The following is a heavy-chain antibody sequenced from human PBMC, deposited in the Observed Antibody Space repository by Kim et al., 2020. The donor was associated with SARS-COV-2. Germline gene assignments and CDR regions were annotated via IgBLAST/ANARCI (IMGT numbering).Heavy chain of an antibody. CDR2: INPNSGGT. V-gene: IGHV1-2*02. D-gene: IGHD3-10*01. Sequence: ASVKVSCKASGYTFTGYYMHWVRQAPGQGLEWMGWINPNSGGTNYAQKFQGRVTMTRDTSISTAYMELSRLSSDDTAVYYFATERGIYGSGSYGLFDYWGQGTLVTVSS. J-gene: IGHJ4*02. CDR1: GYTFTGYY. CDR3: ATERGIYGSGSYGLFDY.